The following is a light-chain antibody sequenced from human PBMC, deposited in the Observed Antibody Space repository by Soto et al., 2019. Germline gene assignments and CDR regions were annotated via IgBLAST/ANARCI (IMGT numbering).Light chain of an antibody. CDR2: RNN. CDR1: NIGSKN. J-gene: IGLJ3*02. CDR3: QVWDSNTVV. Sequence: SYELTQPLSVSVALGQTARITCGGNNIGSKNVYWYQQKPGQAPVLVIYRNNNRPSEIPERFSGSNSGNTATLTISRAQAGDEADYYCQVWDSNTVVFGGGTKLTVL. V-gene: IGLV3-9*01.